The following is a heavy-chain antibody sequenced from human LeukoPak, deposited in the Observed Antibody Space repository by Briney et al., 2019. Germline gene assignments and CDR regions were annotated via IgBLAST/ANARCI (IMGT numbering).Heavy chain of an antibody. D-gene: IGHD3-16*01. J-gene: IGHJ6*02. Sequence: PGGSLRLSCEASGFTFLNYAMHWVRQAPGKGLEWVSAINWNSVHMNYADSVKGRFTISRDNAKNSLYLQMNSLRPEDTALYYCARDVGFAGNSGMDVWGQGTTVTAFS. CDR3: ARDVGFAGNSGMDV. CDR2: INWNSVHM. CDR1: GFTFLNYA. V-gene: IGHV3-9*01.